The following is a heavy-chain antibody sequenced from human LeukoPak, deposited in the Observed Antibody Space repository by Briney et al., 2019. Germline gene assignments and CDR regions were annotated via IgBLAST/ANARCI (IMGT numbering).Heavy chain of an antibody. CDR3: ARDGRQDGRFEY. CDR2: ISAYNGNT. CDR1: GYTFTSYG. J-gene: IGHJ4*02. Sequence: ASVKVSCKASGYTFTSYGISWVRQAPGQGPEWMGWISAYNGNTYYAQNLQGRVTMTTDTSTSTAYMELRSLRSDDTAVYYCARDGRQDGRFEYWRQGTLVTVSS. V-gene: IGHV1-18*01.